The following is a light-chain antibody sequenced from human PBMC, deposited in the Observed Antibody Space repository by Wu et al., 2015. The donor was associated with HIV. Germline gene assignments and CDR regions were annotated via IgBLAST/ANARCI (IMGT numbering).Light chain of an antibody. CDR1: QSVRNY. J-gene: IGKJ1*01. CDR2: DAS. Sequence: EIVLTQSPATLSLSPGERATLSCRASQSVRNYLAWFQQKPGQAPRLLIYDASNRATGIPARFSGSGSGTDFTLTISSLEPEDFALYYCQQRSNWPWTFGQGTKVEV. CDR3: QQRSNWPWT. V-gene: IGKV3-11*01.